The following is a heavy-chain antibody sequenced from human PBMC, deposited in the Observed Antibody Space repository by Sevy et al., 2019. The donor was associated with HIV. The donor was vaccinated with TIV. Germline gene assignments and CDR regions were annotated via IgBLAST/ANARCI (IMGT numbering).Heavy chain of an antibody. CDR1: GGSFSGYY. J-gene: IGHJ6*02. CDR2: INHSGST. D-gene: IGHD3-22*01. CDR3: ARGRGYYDSSSWGFYYYGMDV. V-gene: IGHV4-34*01. Sequence: SETLSLTCAVYGGSFSGYYWSWIRQPPGKGLEWIGEINHSGSTNYNPSLKSRVTISVDTSKNQFSLKLSSVTAADTAVYYCARGRGYYDSSSWGFYYYGMDVWGQWTTVTVSS.